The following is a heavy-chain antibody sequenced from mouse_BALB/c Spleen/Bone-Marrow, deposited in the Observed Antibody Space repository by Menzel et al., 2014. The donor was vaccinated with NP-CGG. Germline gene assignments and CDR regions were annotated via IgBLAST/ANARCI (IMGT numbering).Heavy chain of an antibody. J-gene: IGHJ3*01. V-gene: IGHV14-3*02. CDR2: IDPANGNT. Sequence: VQLQQSGAELVKPGASVKLSCTASGFNIKDTYMHWVKQRPEQGLEWIGRIDPANGNTKYDPKFQGKATITADTSSNTAYLQPSSLTSEDPAVYFCASYYYGWCGFSYWGQGTLVTGS. D-gene: IGHD1-1*01. CDR3: ASYYYGWCGFSY. CDR1: GFNIKDTY.